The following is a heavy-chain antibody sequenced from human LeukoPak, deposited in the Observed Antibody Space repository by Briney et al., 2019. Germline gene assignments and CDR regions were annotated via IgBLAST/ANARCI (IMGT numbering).Heavy chain of an antibody. J-gene: IGHJ4*02. CDR3: ATARWADTAMEGYYFDY. D-gene: IGHD5-18*01. CDR2: ISYDGSNK. V-gene: IGHV3-30*03. Sequence: GGSLRLSCAASGFTFYTIGMHWVRQAPGKGLEWVAVISYDGSNKYYADSVKGRFTISRDNSKNTLYLQMNSLRAEDTAVYYCATARWADTAMEGYYFDYWGQGTLVTVSS. CDR1: GFTFYTIG.